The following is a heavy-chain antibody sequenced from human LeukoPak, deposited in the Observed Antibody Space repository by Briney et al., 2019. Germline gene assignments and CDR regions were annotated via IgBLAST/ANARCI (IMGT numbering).Heavy chain of an antibody. Sequence: ASVTVSFKSSGYTFTGYYMHWVRQAPGQGLEWMGWINPNSGGTNYAQKFQGRVTMTRDTSISTAYMELSRLRSDDTAVYYCARAGNRGSHDHIGYWGQGTLVTVSS. V-gene: IGHV1-2*02. CDR1: GYTFTGYY. D-gene: IGHD1-26*01. J-gene: IGHJ4*02. CDR2: INPNSGGT. CDR3: ARAGNRGSHDHIGY.